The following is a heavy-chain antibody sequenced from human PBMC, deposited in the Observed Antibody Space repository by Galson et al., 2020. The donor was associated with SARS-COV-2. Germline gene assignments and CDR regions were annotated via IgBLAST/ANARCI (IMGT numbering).Heavy chain of an antibody. Sequence: GGSLRLSCAASGFTFSSYDMHWVRQATGKGLEWVSAIGTAGDTYYPGSVKGRFTISRENAKNSLYLQMNSLRAGDTAVYYCSRGVSTMVRGVPYYDYMDVWGKGTTVTVSS. CDR1: GFTFSSYD. D-gene: IGHD3-10*01. CDR2: IGTAGDT. CDR3: SRGVSTMVRGVPYYDYMDV. V-gene: IGHV3-13*01. J-gene: IGHJ6*03.